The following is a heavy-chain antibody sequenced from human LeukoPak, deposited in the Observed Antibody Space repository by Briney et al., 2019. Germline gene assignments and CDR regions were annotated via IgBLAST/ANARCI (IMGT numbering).Heavy chain of an antibody. Sequence: ASVTVSCKASGYTFTSYGISWVRQAAGQGREGMGWISAYNGNTNYAQTLQGRVTMATATSTSTAYMELRSLRSADTAVYFCARSVGATTGYYYYYVMDVWGQGTTVTVSS. J-gene: IGHJ6*02. CDR3: ARSVGATTGYYYYYVMDV. V-gene: IGHV1-18*01. D-gene: IGHD1-26*01. CDR2: ISAYNGNT. CDR1: GYTFTSYG.